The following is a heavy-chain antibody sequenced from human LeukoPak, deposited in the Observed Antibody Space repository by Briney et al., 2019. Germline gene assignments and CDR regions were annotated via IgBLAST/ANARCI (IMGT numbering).Heavy chain of an antibody. D-gene: IGHD4-23*01. CDR2: IYYSGST. CDR1: GGSISSGDYY. Sequence: SQTLSLTCTVSGGSISSGDYYWSWLRQPPGKGLEWIGYIYYSGSTYYNPSLKSRVTISVDTSKNQFSLKLSSVTAADTAVYYCARASTVVWWFDPWGQGTLVTVSS. J-gene: IGHJ5*02. CDR3: ARASTVVWWFDP. V-gene: IGHV4-30-4*01.